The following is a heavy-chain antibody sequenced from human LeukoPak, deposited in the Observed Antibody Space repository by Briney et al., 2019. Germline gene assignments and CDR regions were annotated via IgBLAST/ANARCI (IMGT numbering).Heavy chain of an antibody. V-gene: IGHV4-39*01. D-gene: IGHD5-18*01. Sequence: SETLSLTCTVSGGSISSSSYYWGWIRQPLGKGLEWIGSIYYRGSTYYNPSLKSRVTIFVDTSKNQFSLQLSSVTAADTAVYYCARVGGVQLWDYYFDYWGQGTLVTVSS. CDR3: ARVGGVQLWDYYFDY. CDR1: GGSISSSSYY. J-gene: IGHJ4*02. CDR2: IYYRGST.